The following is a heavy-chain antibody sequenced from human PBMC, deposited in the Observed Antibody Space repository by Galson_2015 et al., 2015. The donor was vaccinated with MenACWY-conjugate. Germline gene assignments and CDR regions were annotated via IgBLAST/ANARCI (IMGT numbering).Heavy chain of an antibody. CDR3: ARARTTGYVGDYFDY. D-gene: IGHD5-12*01. CDR2: IDPTGVKT. Sequence: SVKVSCKAPRFIFTGYNIHWVRQAPGQGLEWMGFIDPTGVKTNYAEKLQGRGTMTRDTSTSTVYMQLSSLRPEDTAVYYCARARTTGYVGDYFDYWGQGTLVTVSS. J-gene: IGHJ4*02. CDR1: RFIFTGYN. V-gene: IGHV1-46*01.